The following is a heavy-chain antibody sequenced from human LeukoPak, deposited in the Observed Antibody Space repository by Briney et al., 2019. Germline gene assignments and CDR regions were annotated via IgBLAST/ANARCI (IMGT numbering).Heavy chain of an antibody. Sequence: ASVKVSCKASGYTFTGYYIHWVRQAPGQGLEWLGWINPHTGDTYHAQKFQGRVTMTSDASVNTAYMQLSRLKSDDTAIYYCARGEAPEDKWGQGTLVTVSS. V-gene: IGHV1-2*02. CDR1: GYTFTGYY. CDR2: INPHTGDT. J-gene: IGHJ4*02. CDR3: ARGEAPEDK.